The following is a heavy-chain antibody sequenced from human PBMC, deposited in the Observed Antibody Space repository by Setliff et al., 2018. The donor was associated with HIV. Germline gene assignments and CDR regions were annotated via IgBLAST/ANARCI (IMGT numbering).Heavy chain of an antibody. CDR1: GFTFSSYS. D-gene: IGHD4-17*01. J-gene: IGHJ4*02. V-gene: IGHV3-48*01. CDR2: ISRSGRNK. Sequence: PGGSLRLSCAASGFTFSSYSMNWVRQAPGKGLEWISYISRSGRNKYFADSVRGRFIISRDNAKNTLYLQMNTLRVEDTAVYYCMYGGRTATTHWGQGTLVTVSS. CDR3: MYGGRTATTH.